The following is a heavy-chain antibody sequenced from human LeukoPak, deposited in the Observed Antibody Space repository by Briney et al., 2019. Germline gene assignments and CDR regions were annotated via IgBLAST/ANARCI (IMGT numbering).Heavy chain of an antibody. J-gene: IGHJ3*02. Sequence: GGSLRLSCTASGFTFGDYAMSWVRQAPGKGLEWVGFIRSKAYGGTTEYAASVKGRFTISRDDSKSIAYLQMNSLKTEDTAVYYCTRGITIFGAAIPPDAFDIWGQGTMVTVSS. V-gene: IGHV3-49*04. CDR3: TRGITIFGAAIPPDAFDI. D-gene: IGHD3-3*01. CDR1: GFTFGDYA. CDR2: IRSKAYGGTT.